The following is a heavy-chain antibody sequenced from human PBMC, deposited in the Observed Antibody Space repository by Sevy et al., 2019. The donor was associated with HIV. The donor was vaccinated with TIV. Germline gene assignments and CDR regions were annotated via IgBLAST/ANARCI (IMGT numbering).Heavy chain of an antibody. V-gene: IGHV4-59*01. CDR2: IYYTGST. CDR1: GGSISSYY. Sequence: SETLSLTCTVSGGSISSYYWNWIRQSPGKGLEWIGYIYYTGSTNYNPSLKSRITISVDTYKNQFSLKLTSVTAADTAVYYCARELISGRYYGMDVWGQGTTVTVSS. D-gene: IGHD1-20*01. J-gene: IGHJ6*02. CDR3: ARELISGRYYGMDV.